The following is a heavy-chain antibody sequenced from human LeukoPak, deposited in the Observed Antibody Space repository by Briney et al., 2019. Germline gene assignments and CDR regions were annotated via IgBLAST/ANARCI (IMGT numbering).Heavy chain of an antibody. CDR3: ARDQVDAGSYFAFFVY. V-gene: IGHV1-2*02. J-gene: IGHJ4*02. CDR1: GYTFTGYY. Sequence: ASVKVSCKASGYTFTGYYIHWVRQAPGQGPEWMGWIYPHSGGTNYAQKFQGRVTMTRDTSISTAYMELSRLRSDDTAVYYCARDQVDAGSYFAFFVYWGQGTLVTVSS. CDR2: IYPHSGGT. D-gene: IGHD1-26*01.